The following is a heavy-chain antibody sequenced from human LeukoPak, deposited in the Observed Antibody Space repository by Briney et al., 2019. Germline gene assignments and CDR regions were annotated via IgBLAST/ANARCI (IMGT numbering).Heavy chain of an antibody. CDR3: ARHRVAVAGSYFDF. Sequence: KPSETLSLTCTVSGGSISSYYWSWIRQPPGKGLEWLGYLYYSGSTNYNSSLKSRVTISVDTSKNQFSLNLSSVTAADTAVYYCARHRVAVAGSYFDFWGQGTLVTVSS. D-gene: IGHD6-19*01. J-gene: IGHJ4*02. CDR2: LYYSGST. CDR1: GGSISSYY. V-gene: IGHV4-59*08.